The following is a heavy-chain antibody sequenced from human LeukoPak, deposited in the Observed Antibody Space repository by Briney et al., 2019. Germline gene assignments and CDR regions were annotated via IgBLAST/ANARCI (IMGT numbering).Heavy chain of an antibody. D-gene: IGHD3-10*01. V-gene: IGHV3-21*01. J-gene: IGHJ5*02. Sequence: GGSLRLSCAASGFTFSSYEMNWARQAPGKGLEWVSSIDSSGGYMFYADSVKGRFIISRDNAKNSLYLQMNSLRAEDTAVYYCARDDYGSGMNWFDPWGQGTLVTVSS. CDR1: GFTFSSYE. CDR3: ARDDYGSGMNWFDP. CDR2: IDSSGGYM.